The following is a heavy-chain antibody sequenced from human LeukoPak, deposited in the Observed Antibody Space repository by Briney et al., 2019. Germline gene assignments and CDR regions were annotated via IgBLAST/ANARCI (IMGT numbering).Heavy chain of an antibody. D-gene: IGHD5-18*01. J-gene: IGHJ5*02. CDR2: IKQDGSEQ. CDR1: GFTFDDYW. Sequence: GGSLRLSCVASGFTFDDYWMNWVRQAPGKGLGWVANIKQDGSEQYYVDSVKGRFTISRDNAKNSLYLQMNSLRAEDTAVYYCVRAGGAYSFNPWGQGTLVTVSS. V-gene: IGHV3-7*01. CDR3: VRAGGAYSFNP.